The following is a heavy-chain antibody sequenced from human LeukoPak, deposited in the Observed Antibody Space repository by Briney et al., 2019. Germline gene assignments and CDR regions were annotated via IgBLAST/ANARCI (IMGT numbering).Heavy chain of an antibody. J-gene: IGHJ4*02. CDR2: IYYSGST. CDR3: AGGSSGKDDSSGYYRY. V-gene: IGHV4-59*01. CDR1: GGSISSYY. D-gene: IGHD3-22*01. Sequence: PSETLSLTCTVSGGSISSYYWSWIRQPPGKGLEWIGYIYYSGSTNYNPSLKSRVTISVDTSKNQFSLKLSSVTAADTAVYYCAGGSSGKDDSSGYYRYWGQGTLVTVSS.